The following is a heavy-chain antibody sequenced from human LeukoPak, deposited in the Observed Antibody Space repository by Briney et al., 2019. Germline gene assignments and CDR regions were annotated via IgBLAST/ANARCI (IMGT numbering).Heavy chain of an antibody. J-gene: IGHJ4*02. CDR1: GYSFSSYW. CDR2: IYPGDSDT. CDR3: ARRAYCGGDCYSDY. D-gene: IGHD2-21*02. V-gene: IGHV5-51*01. Sequence: GESLKISCKGSGYSFSSYWIGWVRQMPGKGLEWMGIIYPGDSDTRYSPSFQGQVTISADKSVSTAYLQWSSLRASDTAMYYCARRAYCGGDCYSDYWGQGTLVTVSS.